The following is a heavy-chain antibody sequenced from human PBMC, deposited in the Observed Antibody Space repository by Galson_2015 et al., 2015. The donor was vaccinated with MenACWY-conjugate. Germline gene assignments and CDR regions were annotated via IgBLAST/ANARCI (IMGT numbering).Heavy chain of an antibody. D-gene: IGHD3-10*01. CDR1: GDSVSSHSAA. J-gene: IGHJ5*02. Sequence: CAISGDSVSSHSAAWSWIRQSPSRGLEWLGRTYYRSKWYNDYAVSVKSRITINPDTSKNQFSLQLNSVTPEDTAVYYCARGGSAYEVSDRGWFDPWGQGTLVTVSS. CDR2: TYYRSKWYN. V-gene: IGHV6-1*01. CDR3: ARGGSAYEVSDRGWFDP.